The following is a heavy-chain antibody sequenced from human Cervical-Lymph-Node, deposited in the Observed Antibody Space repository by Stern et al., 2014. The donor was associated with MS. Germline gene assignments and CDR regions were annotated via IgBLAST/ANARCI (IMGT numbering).Heavy chain of an antibody. CDR3: ARDRLSGGSYFDY. CDR1: GFLFSTHG. V-gene: IGHV3-30*04. D-gene: IGHD2-15*01. CDR2: LSYDGSYR. Sequence: QVQLVQSGGGVVQPGRSLRLSCAASGFLFSTHGMHWVRQAPGKGLEWVAFLSYDGSYRDYADSVKGRFTISRDNSKNTLYLQMNSLRPVDTAVYYCARDRLSGGSYFDYWGQGTLVTVSS. J-gene: IGHJ4*02.